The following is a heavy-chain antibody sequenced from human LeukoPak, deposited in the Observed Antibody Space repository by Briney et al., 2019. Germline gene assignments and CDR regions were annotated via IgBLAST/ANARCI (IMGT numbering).Heavy chain of an antibody. CDR2: IYSGGSK. J-gene: IGHJ6*02. D-gene: IGHD3-10*01. Sequence: GGSVRLSCAVSGFTVCSNYMIWVRQARGEGVVWVSVIYSGGSKYYADSVKGRFTISRDNSKNPLSLQMNSPSAEDTAVYYCARERMVRGVHDILGHYSHYGMDVWGQGTTVTVSS. CDR3: ARERMVRGVHDILGHYSHYGMDV. V-gene: IGHV3-53*01. CDR1: GFTVCSNY.